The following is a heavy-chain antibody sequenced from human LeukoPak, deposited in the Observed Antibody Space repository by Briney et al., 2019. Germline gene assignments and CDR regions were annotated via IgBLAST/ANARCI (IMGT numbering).Heavy chain of an antibody. Sequence: SETLSLTCTVSGGSISSYYWSWIRQPPGKGLEWIGYIYYSGSTNYNPSLKSRVTISVDTSKNQFSLKLSSVTAADTAVYYCARMVGNYGSGSQNWFDPWGQGTLVTVSS. D-gene: IGHD3-10*01. J-gene: IGHJ5*02. CDR3: ARMVGNYGSGSQNWFDP. CDR2: IYYSGST. V-gene: IGHV4-59*01. CDR1: GGSISSYY.